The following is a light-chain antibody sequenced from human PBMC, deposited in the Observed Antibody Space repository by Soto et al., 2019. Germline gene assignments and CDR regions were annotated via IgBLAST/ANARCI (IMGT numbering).Light chain of an antibody. V-gene: IGLV4-69*01. CDR1: SGHSSYA. Sequence: QLVLTQSPSASASLGASVKLTCTLSSGHSSYAIAWHQQQPEKGPRYLMKLNSDGSHSKGDGIPDRFSGSSSGAERYPTISSLQSEDEADYYCQTWGTGIHVVFGGGTKLTVL. J-gene: IGLJ2*01. CDR3: QTWGTGIHVV. CDR2: LNSDGSH.